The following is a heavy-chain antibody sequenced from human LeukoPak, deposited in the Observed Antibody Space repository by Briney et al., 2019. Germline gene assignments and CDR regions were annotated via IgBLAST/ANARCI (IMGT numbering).Heavy chain of an antibody. D-gene: IGHD6-13*01. CDR3: ASRDSSSVVPRWDS. J-gene: IGHJ4*02. CDR1: GGPIISSSYY. Sequence: PETLSLTCTVSGGPIISSSYYWGWIRQPPGKGLEWIGSIYYSGNTYYNPSLKSRVTISVDTSKNQFSLKLSSVTAADTAVYYCASRDSSSVVPRWDSWGQRTLVTVSS. V-gene: IGHV4-39*01. CDR2: IYYSGNT.